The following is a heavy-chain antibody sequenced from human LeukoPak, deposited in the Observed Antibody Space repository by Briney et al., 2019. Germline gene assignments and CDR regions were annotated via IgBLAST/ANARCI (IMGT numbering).Heavy chain of an antibody. J-gene: IGHJ4*02. Sequence: SETLSLTCTVSGGSVSSGNYHWSWIRQAPGKGLEWIGHNGNTNYNPSLKSRVTISIDTSKNQSSLNLNTVTAADTAVYYCATYYGGVGGRGHWGPGTLVTVSS. V-gene: IGHV4-61*01. CDR1: GGSVSSGNYH. CDR2: NGNT. D-gene: IGHD2-21*01. CDR3: ATYYGGVGGRGH.